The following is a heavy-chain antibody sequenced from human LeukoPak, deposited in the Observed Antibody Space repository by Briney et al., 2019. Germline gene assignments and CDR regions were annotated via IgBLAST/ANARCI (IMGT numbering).Heavy chain of an antibody. V-gene: IGHV4-34*01. CDR2: INHSGST. CDR1: GGSFSGYY. J-gene: IGHJ4*02. Sequence: PSETLSLTCAVYGGSFSGYYWSWIRQPPGKGLEWIGEINHSGSTNYNPSLKSRVTISVDTSKNQFSLKLSSVTAADTAVYYCARGVWYARGGLDYWGQGTLVTVSS. D-gene: IGHD6-13*01. CDR3: ARGVWYARGGLDY.